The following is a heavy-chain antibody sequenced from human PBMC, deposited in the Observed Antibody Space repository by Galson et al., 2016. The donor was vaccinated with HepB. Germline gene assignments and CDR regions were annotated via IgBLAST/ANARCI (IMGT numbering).Heavy chain of an antibody. J-gene: IGHJ4*02. CDR3: ARVWNFGSMWFDY. Sequence: QSGAEVKKPGESLKISCKSSGYRVTNHWIGWVRQMPGKGLEWMGIIYPGDSDTKYSPSFQGQVTISADKSTSTAYLQWNSLKASDTAMYYCARVWNFGSMWFDYWGQGTLVTVSS. V-gene: IGHV5-51*03. CDR1: GYRVTNHW. CDR2: IYPGDSDT. D-gene: IGHD3-16*01.